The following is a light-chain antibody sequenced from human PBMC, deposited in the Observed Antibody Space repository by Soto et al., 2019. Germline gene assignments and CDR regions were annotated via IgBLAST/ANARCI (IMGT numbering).Light chain of an antibody. V-gene: IGLV2-14*01. CDR1: SSDVGAYNY. Sequence: QSVLTQPASVSGSPGQSITISCTGTSSDVGAYNYVSWYQQHPGKAPKLMIYEVSNRPSGVSDRFSGSRSGNTASLTISGLQAEDESDYYCATWDGSLPGEVFGGGTKLTVL. J-gene: IGLJ2*01. CDR3: ATWDGSLPGEV. CDR2: EVS.